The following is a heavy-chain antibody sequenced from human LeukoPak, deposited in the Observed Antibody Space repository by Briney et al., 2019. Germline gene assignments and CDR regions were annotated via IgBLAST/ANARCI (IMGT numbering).Heavy chain of an antibody. V-gene: IGHV1-2*02. CDR3: ARGVRFGELN. D-gene: IGHD3-10*01. CDR1: GYTFTDYY. CDR2: IIPNSGGT. J-gene: IGHJ4*02. Sequence: ASVKVSCKASGYTFTDYYMHWVRQAPGQGPEWMGWIIPNSGGTNYAQKFQDRVTMTRDTSISTAYMELSRLRSDDTAVYYCARGVRFGELNWGQGILVTVSS.